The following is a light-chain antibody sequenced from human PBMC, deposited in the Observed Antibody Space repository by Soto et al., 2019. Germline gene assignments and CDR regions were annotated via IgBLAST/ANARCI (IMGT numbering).Light chain of an antibody. CDR1: TSNIGSNY. CDR3: AAWDDSLNGRV. CDR2: RNN. Sequence: QSVLTQPPSASGTPGQRVTISCSGSTSNIGSNYVYWYQQLPGTARKLLIYRNNQRPSGVPDRFSGSKSGTSASLAISGLRSEDEADYYCAAWDDSLNGRVFGGGTKVTVL. J-gene: IGLJ3*02. V-gene: IGLV1-47*01.